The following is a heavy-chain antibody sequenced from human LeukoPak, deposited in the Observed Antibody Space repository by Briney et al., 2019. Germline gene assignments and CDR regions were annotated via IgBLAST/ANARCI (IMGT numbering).Heavy chain of an antibody. CDR2: IYYSGST. J-gene: IGHJ3*01. Sequence: PSKTLSLTCTVSGGSISSSSYYWGWIRQPPGKGLEWIGSIYYSGSTYYNPSLKSRVTISVDTSKNQFSLKLSSVTAADTAVYYCARHLAAAGLAFDAFQVWGQGTMVTVSS. CDR1: GGSISSSSYY. V-gene: IGHV4-39*01. D-gene: IGHD6-13*01. CDR3: ARHLAAAGLAFDAFQV.